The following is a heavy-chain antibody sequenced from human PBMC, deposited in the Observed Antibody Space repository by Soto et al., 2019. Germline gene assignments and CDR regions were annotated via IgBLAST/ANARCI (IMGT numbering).Heavy chain of an antibody. CDR1: GASISDDH. D-gene: IGHD4-4*01. CDR2: IYYSRST. Sequence: QVQLQESGPGLVKPSETLSLTCSVSGASISDDHWSWIRQPPGKGLEWIGYIYYSRSTDYNPSHKKRLPMSVDTSNYQFSLKLTSPTAADKAVYCCAGHAYTDLCWCSELWGRGTLVTGSS. CDR3: AGHAYTDLCWCSEL. J-gene: IGHJ2*01. V-gene: IGHV4-59*08.